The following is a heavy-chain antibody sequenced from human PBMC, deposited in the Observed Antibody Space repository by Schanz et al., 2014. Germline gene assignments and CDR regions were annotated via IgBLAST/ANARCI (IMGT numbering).Heavy chain of an antibody. Sequence: EVQLLESGGGLVQPGGSLRLSCAASGFTFSSYAMSWVRQAPGKGLEWVSAISASGGSTYYADSVKGRFTISRDNSKNTRYLQMNSLRAEDTAVHYCAKQIHYDILSVTRNWGQGTLVTVSS. CDR2: ISASGGST. V-gene: IGHV3-23*01. J-gene: IGHJ4*02. CDR1: GFTFSSYA. CDR3: AKQIHYDILSVTRN. D-gene: IGHD3-9*01.